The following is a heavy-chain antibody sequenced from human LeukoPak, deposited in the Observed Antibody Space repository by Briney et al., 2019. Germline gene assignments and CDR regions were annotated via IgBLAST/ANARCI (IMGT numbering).Heavy chain of an antibody. D-gene: IGHD1-26*01. V-gene: IGHV4-59*11. J-gene: IGHJ3*02. CDR3: ATLGRAAGNAFDI. CDR1: GDSISFHF. CDR2: TYYGGST. Sequence: PSETLSLTCSVSGDSISFHFWSWIRQPPGKGREWIGHTYYGGSTDYNPSLASRVTVSADTSKNQFSLKLSSVTAADTAVYYCATLGRAAGNAFDIWGQGTVVIVSS.